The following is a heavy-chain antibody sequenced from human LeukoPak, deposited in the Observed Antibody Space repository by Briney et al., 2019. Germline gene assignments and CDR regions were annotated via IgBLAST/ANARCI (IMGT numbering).Heavy chain of an antibody. V-gene: IGHV4-34*01. CDR3: ARRMAVIRFPYFFDY. D-gene: IGHD3-3*01. CDR1: GGSFSGYY. J-gene: IGHJ4*02. Sequence: KPSETLSLTCAVYGGSFSGYYWSWIRQPPGKGLEWIGEINHSGSTNYNPSLKSRVTISVDTSKNQFSLKLSSVTAADTAVYYCARRMAVIRFPYFFDYWGQGTLVTVSS. CDR2: INHSGST.